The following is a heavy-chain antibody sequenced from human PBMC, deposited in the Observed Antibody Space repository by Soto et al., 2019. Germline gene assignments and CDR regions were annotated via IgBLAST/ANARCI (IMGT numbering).Heavy chain of an antibody. D-gene: IGHD3-22*01. CDR3: ARDVSVRDTYPGLDV. Sequence: QVQLQESGPGLVKPSETLSLTCSVSGGAVRSGSYYWTWIRQPPGKGLEWIGYIYYSGSTNYNPSLQTRVTMSVDTSKTHFSLKLTSVTAADTAVYYCARDVSVRDTYPGLDVWGHGTTVTVSS. CDR2: IYYSGST. CDR1: GGAVRSGSYY. J-gene: IGHJ6*02. V-gene: IGHV4-61*03.